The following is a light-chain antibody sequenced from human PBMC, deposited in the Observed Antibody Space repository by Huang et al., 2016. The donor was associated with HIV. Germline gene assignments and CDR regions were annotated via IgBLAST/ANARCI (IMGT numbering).Light chain of an antibody. CDR1: QGVSSS. CDR2: AAS. V-gene: IGKV3-11*01. J-gene: IGKJ2*01. CDR3: QQRRNWPPYT. Sequence: EVVLTQSPATLSLSPGERVTFSCRASQGVSSSFAWYQQKPGQAPRLLIYAASVRATGIPARFSGSASGTDFTLTISSLEPEDFAVYYCQQRRNWPPYTFGQGTKLEIK.